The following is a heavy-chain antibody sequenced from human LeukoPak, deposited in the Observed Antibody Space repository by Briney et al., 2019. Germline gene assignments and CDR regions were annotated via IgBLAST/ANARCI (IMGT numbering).Heavy chain of an antibody. J-gene: IGHJ4*02. Sequence: SGGSLRLSCAASGFTFSSYWMNWARQAPGKGMEWVASINHNGNVNYYVDSVKRRFTTSRDNAKNSLYLQMSSLRAEDTAVYYCARGGSRHPSPEDYWGRGTLVTVSS. CDR1: GFTFSSYW. D-gene: IGHD1-1*01. CDR2: INHNGNVN. CDR3: ARGGSRHPSPEDY. V-gene: IGHV3-7*03.